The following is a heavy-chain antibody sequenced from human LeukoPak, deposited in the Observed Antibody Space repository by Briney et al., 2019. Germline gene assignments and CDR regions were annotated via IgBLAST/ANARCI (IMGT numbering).Heavy chain of an antibody. D-gene: IGHD1-1*01. J-gene: IGHJ4*02. CDR2: IYYSGST. Sequence: SETLSLTCTVSGGSISSYYWSWIRQPAGKGLEWIGSIYYSGSTYYNPSLKSRVTISVDTSKNQFSLKLSSVTAADTAVYYCARHGVQLTSIDYWGQGTLVTVSS. CDR3: ARHGVQLTSIDY. V-gene: IGHV4-59*05. CDR1: GGSISSYY.